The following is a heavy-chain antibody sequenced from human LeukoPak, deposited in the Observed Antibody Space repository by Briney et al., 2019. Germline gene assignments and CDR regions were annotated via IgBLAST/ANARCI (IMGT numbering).Heavy chain of an antibody. J-gene: IGHJ4*02. CDR2: INPSGGST. D-gene: IGHD1-26*01. CDR3: QTSGATATAYYFDY. V-gene: IGHV1-46*01. CDR1: GYTLTSYY. Sequence: GASVKVSCKASGYTLTSYYMHWVRQAPGQGLEWMGIINPSGGSTSYAQKFQGRDTMTRDTSTSTVYMELSSLRSEDTAVYYCQTSGATATAYYFDYWGQGTLVTVSS.